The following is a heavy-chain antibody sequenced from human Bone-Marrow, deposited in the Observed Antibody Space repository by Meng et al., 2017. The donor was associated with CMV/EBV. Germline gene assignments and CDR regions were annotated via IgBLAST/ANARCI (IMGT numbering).Heavy chain of an antibody. D-gene: IGHD2-2*01. Sequence: SETLSLTCTASGGSISSSSYYWGWIRQPPGKGLEWIGSIYYSGSTYYNPSLKSRVTISVDKSISTAYLQWSSLKASDTAMYYCARAPAGIVVVPAAPTRWAFDIWGQGTMVTVSS. CDR2: IYYSGST. CDR1: GGSISSSSYY. V-gene: IGHV4-39*07. J-gene: IGHJ3*02. CDR3: ARAPAGIVVVPAAPTRWAFDI.